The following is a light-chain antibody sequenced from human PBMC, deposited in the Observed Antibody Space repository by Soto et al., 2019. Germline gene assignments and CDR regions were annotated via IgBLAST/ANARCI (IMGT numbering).Light chain of an antibody. CDR3: QQSYSIPWT. J-gene: IGKJ1*01. CDR2: AAS. V-gene: IGKV1-39*01. Sequence: DIQVTQTPSSLSASVGDRVTITCRASQSISSYLNWYQQKPGKAPKLLIYAASSLQSGVPSRFSGSGSGTDFTLTISRLQPEDFATYYCQQSYSIPWTFGQGTNVDIK. CDR1: QSISSY.